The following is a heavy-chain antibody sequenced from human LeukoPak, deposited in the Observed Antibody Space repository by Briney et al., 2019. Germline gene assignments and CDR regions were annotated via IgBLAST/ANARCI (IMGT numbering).Heavy chain of an antibody. J-gene: IGHJ4*02. Sequence: ASVKVSCKASGGTFTNYAINWVRQAPGQGLEWMGWINPNSGGTNYAQKFQGRVTMTRDTSISTAYMELSRLRSDDTAVYYCARVQLERHFDYWGQGTLVTVSS. CDR2: INPNSGGT. CDR3: ARVQLERHFDY. D-gene: IGHD1-1*01. V-gene: IGHV1-2*02. CDR1: GGTFTNYA.